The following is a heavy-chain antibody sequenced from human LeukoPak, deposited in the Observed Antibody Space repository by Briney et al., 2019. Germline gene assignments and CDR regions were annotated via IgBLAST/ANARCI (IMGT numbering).Heavy chain of an antibody. J-gene: IGHJ6*02. CDR2: ISWISGII. CDR3: AKLDSSDYDYIAYGMDV. CDR1: GFTFGDYA. Sequence: GGSLRLSCAASGFTFGDYAMHWVRQAPGKGLEWVSGISWISGIIGYADSVKGRFTISRDNAKNSLYLQMNSLRAEDTALYYCAKLDSSDYDYIAYGMDVWGQGTTVTVSS. D-gene: IGHD4-11*01. V-gene: IGHV3-9*01.